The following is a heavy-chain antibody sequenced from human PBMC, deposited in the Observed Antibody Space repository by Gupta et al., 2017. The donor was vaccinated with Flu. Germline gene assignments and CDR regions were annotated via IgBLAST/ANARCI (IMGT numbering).Heavy chain of an antibody. D-gene: IGHD4-17*01. V-gene: IGHV4-59*01. Sequence: GGPIDSYYWSWIRQPPGKGLEWIGYIYHSGSTNYNPSLKSRIIMSVERSKRQFSLKLSSVTAADTAVYYCAGGGVYGLFDYWGQGSLVTVSS. CDR3: AGGGVYGLFDY. CDR1: GGPIDSYY. CDR2: IYHSGST. J-gene: IGHJ4*02.